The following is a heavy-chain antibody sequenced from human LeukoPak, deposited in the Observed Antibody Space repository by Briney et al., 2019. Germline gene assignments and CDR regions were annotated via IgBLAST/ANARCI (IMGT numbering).Heavy chain of an antibody. J-gene: IGHJ4*02. V-gene: IGHV4-4*08. CDR3: ARDPTVTTDY. Sequence: SETLSLTCTDSGGSIANYYWNWFRQPPGKGLEWIGYIHSSGSTNYNPSLNSRVTISLDTSKSQFSLSLNSVTAADTAVDYCARDPTVTTDYWGQGTLVTVSS. D-gene: IGHD4-17*01. CDR1: GGSIANYY. CDR2: IHSSGST.